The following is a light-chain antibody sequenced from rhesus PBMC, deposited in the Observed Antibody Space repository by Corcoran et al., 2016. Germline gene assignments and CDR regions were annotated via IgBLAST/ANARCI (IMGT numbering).Light chain of an antibody. CDR1: QGISNW. J-gene: IGKJ3*01. CDR2: RAF. CDR3: QQQDNFPFT. V-gene: IGKV1-69*01. Sequence: DIQMTQSPSSLSASAGDRVTITCRASQGISNWLVWYQQKPGKAPNLLIDRAFNLKPGVPSRFSGSGSGTDFTLTSSSLRPEGIASCYCQQQDNFPFTFGPGAKLDIK.